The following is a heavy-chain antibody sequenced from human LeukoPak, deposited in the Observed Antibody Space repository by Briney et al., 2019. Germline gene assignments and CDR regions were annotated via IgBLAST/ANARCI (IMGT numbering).Heavy chain of an antibody. CDR1: SGSLSGYY. J-gene: IGHJ4*02. D-gene: IGHD1-1*01. CDR2: INRSGSA. Sequence: SETLSLTCAVYSGSLSGYYWSWIRQPPGRGLEWIGEINRSGSANYNPSLKSRVTVSVGTSKNQFSLKLSSVTAADTAVYYCARAHYGTASPAGGLWGQGTLVTVSS. V-gene: IGHV4-34*01. CDR3: ARAHYGTASPAGGL.